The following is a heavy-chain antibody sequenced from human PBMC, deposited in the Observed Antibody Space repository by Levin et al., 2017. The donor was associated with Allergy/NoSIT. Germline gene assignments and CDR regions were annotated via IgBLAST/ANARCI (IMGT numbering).Heavy chain of an antibody. J-gene: IGHJ5*02. CDR1: AYSFTSDW. D-gene: IGHD3-16*01. CDR2: IYPGDSDT. V-gene: IGHV5-51*01. Sequence: GGSLRLSCKASAYSFTSDWIGWVRQMPGKGLEWMGIIYPGDSDTRYSPSFQGQVTISADKSTTTAYLQWRSLKASDTAMYYCARGGGRRFDPWGQGTLVTVSS. CDR3: ARGGGRRFDP.